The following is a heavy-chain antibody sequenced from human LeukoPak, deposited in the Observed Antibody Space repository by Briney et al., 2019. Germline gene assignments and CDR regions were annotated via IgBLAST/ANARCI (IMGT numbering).Heavy chain of an antibody. J-gene: IGHJ5*02. V-gene: IGHV1-2*02. CDR2: LNPNSGNT. CDR1: GYSFTGYY. D-gene: IGHD6-25*01. Sequence: GASVKVSCKASGYSFTGYYMHWVRQAPGQGLEWMGWLNPNSGNTHYTQKFQDRVTMTRDTSISTAYMELSSPESDDTAIYYCAREGAAAEDVNWFDPWGQGTLVTVSS. CDR3: AREGAAAEDVNWFDP.